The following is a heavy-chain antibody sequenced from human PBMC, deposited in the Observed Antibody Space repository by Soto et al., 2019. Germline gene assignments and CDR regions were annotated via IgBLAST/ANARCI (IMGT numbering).Heavy chain of an antibody. CDR3: ARDRYSSSDYYYGMDV. V-gene: IGHV4-59*01. CDR1: GGSISSYY. CDR2: IYYSGST. J-gene: IGHJ6*02. Sequence: SETLYLTCTVSGGSISSYYWSWIRQPPGKGLEWIGYIYYSGSTNYNPSLKSRVTISVDTSKNQFSLKLSSVTAADTAVYYCARDRYSSSDYYYGMDVWGQGTTVTVSS. D-gene: IGHD6-6*01.